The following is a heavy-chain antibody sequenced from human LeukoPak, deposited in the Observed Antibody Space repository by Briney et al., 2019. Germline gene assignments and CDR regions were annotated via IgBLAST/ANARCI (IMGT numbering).Heavy chain of an antibody. CDR1: GFTFKNAW. V-gene: IGHV3-15*05. J-gene: IGHJ6*03. CDR3: NTLGAATGPTWSIRGNIYYSYIKA. D-gene: IGHD3-9*01. Sequence: GGSLRLSCAASGFTFKNAWMTWVRQTPGRGLEWVGGVKSKGDGGSTEYAAALEARFSVSNDDPENPLFLQMNSLKIGDKGVYFCNTLGAATGPTWSIRGNIYYSYIKAWGKGTPVTVSS. CDR2: VKSKGDGGST.